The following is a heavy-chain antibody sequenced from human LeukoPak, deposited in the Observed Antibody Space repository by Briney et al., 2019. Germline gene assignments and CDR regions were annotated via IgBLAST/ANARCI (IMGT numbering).Heavy chain of an antibody. D-gene: IGHD3-10*01. Sequence: ASVKVSCKASGYTFTGYYMHWVRQAPGQGLEWMGWINPNSSGTNYAQKFQGRVTMTRDTSISTAYMELSRLRSDDTAVYYCARDHYYGSGSYYASHWGQGTLVTVSS. CDR3: ARDHYYGSGSYYASH. V-gene: IGHV1-2*02. CDR1: GYTFTGYY. J-gene: IGHJ4*02. CDR2: INPNSSGT.